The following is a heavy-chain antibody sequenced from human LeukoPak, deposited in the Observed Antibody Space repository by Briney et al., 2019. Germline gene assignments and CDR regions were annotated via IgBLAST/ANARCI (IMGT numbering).Heavy chain of an antibody. V-gene: IGHV4-59*01. CDR2: IYYSGST. D-gene: IGHD3-16*01. CDR1: ADSISSYH. Sequence: SETLSLTCIVSADSISSYHWGWIRQPPGKGLEWIGYIYYSGSTNYNPSLKSRVTISVDAYKNPLSLKLSSETAADTAVYYCARDRSLGIIDYWGQGTLVTVSS. CDR3: ARDRSLGIIDY. J-gene: IGHJ4*02.